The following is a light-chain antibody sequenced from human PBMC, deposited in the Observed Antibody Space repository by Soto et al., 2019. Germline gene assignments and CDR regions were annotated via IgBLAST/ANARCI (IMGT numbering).Light chain of an antibody. Sequence: DIQMTQSPSSLSASIGDRVTLTCRASQSITTYLDWYQQQPGTAPKLLIYGASRLHSGVPSRFSGSGAASDFTLTVSDMQPEDFATYYCKQSSSTPRTFRQGTKVHIK. V-gene: IGKV1-39*01. CDR2: GAS. CDR3: KQSSSTPRT. CDR1: QSITTY. J-gene: IGKJ1*01.